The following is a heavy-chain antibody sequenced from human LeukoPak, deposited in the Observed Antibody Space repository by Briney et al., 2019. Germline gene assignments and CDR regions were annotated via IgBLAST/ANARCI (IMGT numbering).Heavy chain of an antibody. CDR1: GLTFSSYS. D-gene: IGHD3-16*01. V-gene: IGHV3-21*01. CDR2: ISSSSSYI. J-gene: IGHJ6*02. CDR3: ARDQEVDYEPLSRDYYYGMDV. Sequence: PGGSLRLSCAASGLTFSSYSMNWVRQAPGKGLEWVSSISSSSSYIYYADSVKGRFTISRDNAKNSLYLQMNSLRAEDTAVYYCARDQEVDYEPLSRDYYYGMDVWGQGTTVTVSS.